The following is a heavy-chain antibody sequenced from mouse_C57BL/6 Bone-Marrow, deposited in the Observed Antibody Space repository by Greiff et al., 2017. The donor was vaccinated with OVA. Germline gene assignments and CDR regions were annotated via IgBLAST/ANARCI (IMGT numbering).Heavy chain of an antibody. CDR3: TTGMVKAFDY. CDR1: GFNIKDYY. V-gene: IGHV14-1*01. D-gene: IGHD2-2*01. J-gene: IGHJ2*01. Sequence: VQLQQSGAELVRPGASVKLSCTASGFNIKDYYMHWVKQRPEQGLEWIGRIDPEDGDTEYAPKFQGKATMTADTSSNPAYLQLSSLTSEDTAVYYCTTGMVKAFDYWGQGTTLTVSS. CDR2: IDPEDGDT.